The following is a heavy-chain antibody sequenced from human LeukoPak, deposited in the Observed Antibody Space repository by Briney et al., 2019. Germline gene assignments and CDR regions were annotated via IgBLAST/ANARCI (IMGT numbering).Heavy chain of an antibody. V-gene: IGHV1-18*01. CDR3: ARRRYCTNGVCYEGDY. CDR1: GGTFSSYA. D-gene: IGHD2-8*01. CDR2: ISAYNGNT. J-gene: IGHJ4*02. Sequence: GASVKVSCKASGGTFSSYAISWVRQAPGQGLEWMGWISAYNGNTNYAQKLQGRVTMTTDTSTSTAYMELRSLRSDDTAVYYCARRRYCTNGVCYEGDYWGQGTLVTVSS.